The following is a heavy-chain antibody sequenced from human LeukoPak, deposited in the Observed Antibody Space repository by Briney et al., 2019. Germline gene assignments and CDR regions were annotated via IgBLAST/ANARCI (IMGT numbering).Heavy chain of an antibody. Sequence: GASVKVSCKASGYTFTGYYMHWVRQAPGQGLEWMGWINPNSGGTNYAQKFQGRVTMTRDTSISTAYMELSRLRSDDTAVYYCARELWFGEIDAFDIWGQGTMVTVSS. CDR1: GYTFTGYY. J-gene: IGHJ3*02. D-gene: IGHD3-10*01. CDR3: ARELWFGEIDAFDI. CDR2: INPNSGGT. V-gene: IGHV1-2*02.